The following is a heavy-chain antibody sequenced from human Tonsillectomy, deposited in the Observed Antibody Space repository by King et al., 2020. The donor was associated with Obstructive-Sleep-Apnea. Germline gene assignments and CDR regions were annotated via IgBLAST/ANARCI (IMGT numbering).Heavy chain of an antibody. V-gene: IGHV3-49*03. D-gene: IGHD2-2*01. CDR2: VRRKAYAGTT. CDR3: TGGGRHYAPFDY. J-gene: IGHJ4*02. CDR1: GFTFGDYA. Sequence: VQLVESGGGLVQPGRSLRLSCTASGFTFGDYAVSWFRQAPGKGLEWVGLVRRKAYAGTTEYAASVKGRFTISRDDSKSIAYLQMNSLRTEDTAVYYCTGGGRHYAPFDYWGQGTLVTVSS.